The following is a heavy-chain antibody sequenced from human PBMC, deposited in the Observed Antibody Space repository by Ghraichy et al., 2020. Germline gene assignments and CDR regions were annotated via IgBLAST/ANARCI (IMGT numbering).Heavy chain of an antibody. D-gene: IGHD1-26*01. CDR1: GFTFSSYS. V-gene: IGHV3-48*02. CDR2: ISSSSTTI. J-gene: IGHJ4*02. CDR3: ASEYRGSYYWGY. Sequence: GGSLRLSCAASGFTFSSYSMNWVRQAPGKGLEWVSYISSSSTTIYYADSVKGRVTISRDNAKNSLYLQMNSLRDEDTAVYYCASEYRGSYYWGYWGQGTLVTVSS.